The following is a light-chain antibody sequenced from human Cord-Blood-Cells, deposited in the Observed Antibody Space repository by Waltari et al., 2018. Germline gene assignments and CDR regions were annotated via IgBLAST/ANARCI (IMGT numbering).Light chain of an antibody. Sequence: IVMTQTPLSLSVTPGQPASISCKSSQSLLHSDGKTYLYWYLKKPGQSPQLLIYEVSCRFSGVPDRFSGSGSGTDFTLKISRVEAEDVGVYCCMQGIHLPLTFGGGTKVEIK. CDR1: QSLLHSDGKTY. CDR2: EVS. CDR3: MQGIHLPLT. J-gene: IGKJ4*01. V-gene: IGKV2-29*02.